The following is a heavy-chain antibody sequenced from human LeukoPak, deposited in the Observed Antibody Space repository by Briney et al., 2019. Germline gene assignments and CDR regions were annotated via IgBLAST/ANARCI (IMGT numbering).Heavy chain of an antibody. CDR1: GLTFSSYA. CDR2: ISYDGSNK. J-gene: IGHJ4*02. V-gene: IGHV3-30-3*01. CDR3: ARSGYSYDSYYFDY. D-gene: IGHD5-18*01. Sequence: GGSLRLSCAASGLTFSSYAMHWVRQAPGKGLEWVAVISYDGSNKYYADSVKGRFTISRDNSKNTLYLQMNSLRAEDTAVYYCARSGYSYDSYYFDYWGQGTLVTVSS.